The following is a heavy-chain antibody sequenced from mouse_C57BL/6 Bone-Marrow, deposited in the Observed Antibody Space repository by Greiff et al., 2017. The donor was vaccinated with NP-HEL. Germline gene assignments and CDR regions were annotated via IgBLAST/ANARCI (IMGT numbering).Heavy chain of an antibody. D-gene: IGHD1-1*01. J-gene: IGHJ1*03. Sequence: QVQLQQSGAELARPGASVKMSCKASGYTFTSYTMHWVKQRPGQGLEWIGYINPSSGYTTYNQKFKDKATLTADKSSSTAYMQLSSLTSEDSAVYYCASAPITTVVVPRDWYFDVWGTGTTVTVSS. V-gene: IGHV1-4*01. CDR1: GYTFTSYT. CDR2: INPSSGYT. CDR3: ASAPITTVVVPRDWYFDV.